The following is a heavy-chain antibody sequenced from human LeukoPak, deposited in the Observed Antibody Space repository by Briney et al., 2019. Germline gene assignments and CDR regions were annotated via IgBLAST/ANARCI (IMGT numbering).Heavy chain of an antibody. CDR2: INPNSGGT. CDR3: ARDGRYCSSTSCTNYYMDV. D-gene: IGHD2-2*01. J-gene: IGHJ6*03. CDR1: GYTFTCYY. Sequence: GASVKVSCKASGYTFTCYYMHWVRQAPGQGLEWMGWINPNSGGTNYAQKFQGRVTMTRDTSISTAYMELSRLRSDDTAVYYCARDGRYCSSTSCTNYYMDVWGKGTTVTVSS. V-gene: IGHV1-2*02.